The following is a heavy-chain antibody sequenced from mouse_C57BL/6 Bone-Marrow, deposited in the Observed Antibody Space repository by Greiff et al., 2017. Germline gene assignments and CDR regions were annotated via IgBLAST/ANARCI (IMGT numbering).Heavy chain of an antibody. CDR2: IYPGNSDT. CDR1: GYTFTSYW. Sequence: VQLQQSGTVLARPGASVKMSCKTSGYTFTSYWMHWVKQRPGQGLEWIGAIYPGNSDTSYNQKFKGKAKLTAVTSASTAYMELSSLTNEDSAVYYCTRWDGYYPYYAMDYWGQGTSVTVSS. V-gene: IGHV1-5*01. D-gene: IGHD2-3*01. J-gene: IGHJ4*01. CDR3: TRWDGYYPYYAMDY.